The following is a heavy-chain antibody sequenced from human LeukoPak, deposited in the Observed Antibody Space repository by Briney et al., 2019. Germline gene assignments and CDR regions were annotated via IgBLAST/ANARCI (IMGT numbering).Heavy chain of an antibody. D-gene: IGHD2-15*01. CDR2: IYHSGSN. CDR1: GGAISSTNW. J-gene: IGHJ4*02. V-gene: IGHV4-4*02. CDR3: ASHSAGYYDY. Sequence: SETLSLTCAVSGGAISSTNWWSWVRQPPGKGLEWIGEIYHSGSNTYNPSLKSRVTMSVDKSRNQFSLKLSSVTAADTAVYYCASHSAGYYDYWGQGTLVTASS.